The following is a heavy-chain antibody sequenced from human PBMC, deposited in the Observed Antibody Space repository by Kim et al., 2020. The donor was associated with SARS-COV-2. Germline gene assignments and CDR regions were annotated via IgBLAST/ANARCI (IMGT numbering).Heavy chain of an antibody. CDR2: IRSKANSYAT. Sequence: GGSLRLSCAASGFTFSDSAMHWVRKASGKGLEWVGRIRSKANSYATVYAASVKGRFTISRDDSKNTAYLQMNSLKTEDTAVYYCARGPPYSESYWDAFDIWGQGTKVTVSS. V-gene: IGHV3-73*01. CDR1: GFTFSDSA. CDR3: ARGPPYSESYWDAFDI. D-gene: IGHD1-26*01. J-gene: IGHJ3*02.